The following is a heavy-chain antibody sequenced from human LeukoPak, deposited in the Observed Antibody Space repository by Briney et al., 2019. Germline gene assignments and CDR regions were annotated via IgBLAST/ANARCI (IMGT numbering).Heavy chain of an antibody. CDR3: ARVEEGYGSGRREDYFYYYMDV. V-gene: IGHV4-59*01. Sequence: PSETLSLTCTVSAGSISSYYWSWTRQPPGKGLEWIGYIYYSGSTNNNPSLKSRVTISVDTSKNQLSLKLSSVTAADTAIYYCARVEEGYGSGRREDYFYYYMDVWGQGTTVTISS. CDR2: IYYSGST. CDR1: AGSISSYY. D-gene: IGHD3-10*01. J-gene: IGHJ6*03.